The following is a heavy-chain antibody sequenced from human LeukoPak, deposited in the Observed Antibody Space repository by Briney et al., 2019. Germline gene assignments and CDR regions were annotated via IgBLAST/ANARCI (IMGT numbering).Heavy chain of an antibody. D-gene: IGHD2-2*01. CDR3: AKDPAVPAAPDY. Sequence: SGGSLRLSCAASGFTFSSYVMSWVRQAPGKGLEWVSAISGSGGSTYYADSVKGRFTISRDNSKNTLYLQMNSLRAEDTAVYYCAKDPAVPAAPDYWGQGTLVTVSS. V-gene: IGHV3-23*01. CDR1: GFTFSSYV. CDR2: ISGSGGST. J-gene: IGHJ4*02.